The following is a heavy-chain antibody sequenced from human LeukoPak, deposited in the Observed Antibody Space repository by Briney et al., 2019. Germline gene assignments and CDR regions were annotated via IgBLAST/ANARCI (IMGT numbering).Heavy chain of an antibody. CDR3: ARAQGDLSTGYSSSPFDY. CDR1: GGSFSGYY. J-gene: IGHJ4*02. CDR2: INHSGST. Sequence: PSETLSLTCAVYGGSFSGYYWSWIRQPPGKGLEWIGEINHSGSTNYNPSLKSRVTISVDTSKNQFSLKLSSVTAADTAVYYCARAQGDLSTGYSSSPFDYWGQGTLVTVSS. D-gene: IGHD6-13*01. V-gene: IGHV4-34*01.